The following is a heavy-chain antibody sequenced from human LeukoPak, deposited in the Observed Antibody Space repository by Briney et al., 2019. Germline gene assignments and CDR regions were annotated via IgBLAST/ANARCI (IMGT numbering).Heavy chain of an antibody. CDR1: GFTFSSYW. V-gene: IGHV3-7*05. Sequence: AGGSLRLSCAASGFTFSSYWMHWVRQAPGKGLEWVANIKKDGSEKYYVDSVKGRFTISRDNAKNSLFLQMNSLRAEDTAVYHCARGPLGYCSWSSCSFDYWGQGTLVTVSS. J-gene: IGHJ4*02. CDR2: IKKDGSEK. CDR3: ARGPLGYCSWSSCSFDY. D-gene: IGHD2-15*01.